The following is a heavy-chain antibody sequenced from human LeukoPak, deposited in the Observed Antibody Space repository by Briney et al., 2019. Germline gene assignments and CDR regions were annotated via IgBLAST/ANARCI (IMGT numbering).Heavy chain of an antibody. Sequence: GGSLRLSCAASRFTFSSYAMHWVRQAPGKGLEWVAVISYDGSNKYYADSVKGRFTISRDNSKNTLYLQMNSLRAEDTAVYYCARGWYYYDSSGPYDYWGQGTLVTVSS. CDR3: ARGWYYYDSSGPYDY. V-gene: IGHV3-30*04. J-gene: IGHJ4*02. CDR2: ISYDGSNK. CDR1: RFTFSSYA. D-gene: IGHD3-22*01.